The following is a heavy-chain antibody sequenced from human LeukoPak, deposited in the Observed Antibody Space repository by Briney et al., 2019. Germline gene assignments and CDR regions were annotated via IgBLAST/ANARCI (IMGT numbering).Heavy chain of an antibody. CDR1: GFTFSNYW. CDR2: ISGSGGST. D-gene: IGHD2-15*01. J-gene: IGHJ5*02. CDR3: AKAGRIVVVVAATPFDP. V-gene: IGHV3-23*01. Sequence: HPGGSLRLSCAASGFTFSNYWMTWVRQAPGKGLEWVSAISGSGGSTYYADSVKGRFTISRDNSKNTLYLQMNSLRAEDTAVYYCAKAGRIVVVVAATPFDPWGQGTLVTVSS.